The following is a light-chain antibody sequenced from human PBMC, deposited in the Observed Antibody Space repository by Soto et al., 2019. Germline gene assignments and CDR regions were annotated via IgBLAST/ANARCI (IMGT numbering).Light chain of an antibody. CDR2: GAS. CDR1: QNVTSSS. J-gene: IGKJ1*01. CDR3: QQYGSSFWT. Sequence: EIVLTQSPGTLSLSPGERATLSCRASQNVTSSSLAWYQQKPGQAPRLLISGASSRPTGIPDRFSGSGSGTDFTLTISRLEPEDFAVYSCQQYGSSFWTFGQGTKVDIK. V-gene: IGKV3-20*01.